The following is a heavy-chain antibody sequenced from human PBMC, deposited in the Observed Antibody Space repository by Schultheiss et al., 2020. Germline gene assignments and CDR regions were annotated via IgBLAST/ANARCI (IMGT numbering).Heavy chain of an antibody. CDR3: ARDIGGLDY. CDR2: IYYSGST. D-gene: IGHD2-15*01. V-gene: IGHV4-34*09. J-gene: IGHJ4*02. CDR1: GGSFSGYY. Sequence: LRLSCAVYGGSFSGYYWSWIRQPPGKGLEWIGYIYYSGSTYYNPSLKSRVTISVDTSKNQFSLKLSSVTAADTAVYYCARDIGGLDYWGQGTLVTVSS.